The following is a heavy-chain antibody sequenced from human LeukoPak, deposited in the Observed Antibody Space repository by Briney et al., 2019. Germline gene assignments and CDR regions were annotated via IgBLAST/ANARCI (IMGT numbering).Heavy chain of an antibody. J-gene: IGHJ3*02. CDR1: GGSFSGYY. CDR3: ARDPGDGYNTGFDI. V-gene: IGHV4-34*01. D-gene: IGHD5-24*01. CDR2: INHSGST. Sequence: SETLSLTCAVYGGSFSGYYWSWIRQPPGKGLEWIGEINHSGSTNYNPSLKSRVTISVDTSKNQFSLKLSSVTAADTAVYYCARDPGDGYNTGFDIWGQGTMVTVSS.